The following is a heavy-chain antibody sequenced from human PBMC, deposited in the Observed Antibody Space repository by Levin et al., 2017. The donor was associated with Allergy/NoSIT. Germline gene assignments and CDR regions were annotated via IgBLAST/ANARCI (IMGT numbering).Heavy chain of an antibody. Sequence: SGPTLVKPTETLTLTCTVSGFSLSNARMGVSWIRQPPGKALEWLAHIFSNDEKSYSTSLKSRLTISKDTSKSQVVLTMTNMDPVDTATYYCARIRGSWDTYINFDYWGQGTLVTVSS. V-gene: IGHV2-26*01. J-gene: IGHJ4*02. CDR3: ARIRGSWDTYINFDY. CDR2: IFSNDEK. D-gene: IGHD6-13*01. CDR1: GFSLSNARMG.